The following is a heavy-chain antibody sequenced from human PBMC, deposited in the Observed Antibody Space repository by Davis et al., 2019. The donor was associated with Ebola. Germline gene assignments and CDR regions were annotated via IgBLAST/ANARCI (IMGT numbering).Heavy chain of an antibody. CDR3: ARVNGDYSILDY. CDR1: GGSISSYY. CDR2: ISYSGST. Sequence: SETLSLTCTVSGGSISSYYWSWIRQPPGKGLEWIGYISYSGSTNYNPSLKSRVTISVDTSKNQFSLKLSSVTAADTAVYYCARVNGDYSILDYWGQGTLVTVSS. D-gene: IGHD4-17*01. J-gene: IGHJ4*02. V-gene: IGHV4-59*01.